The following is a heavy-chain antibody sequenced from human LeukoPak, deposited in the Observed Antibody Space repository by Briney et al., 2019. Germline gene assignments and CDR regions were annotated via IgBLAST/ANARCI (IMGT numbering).Heavy chain of an antibody. Sequence: GASVKVSCKASGYIFTSYGISWVRQAPGQGLEWMGWISANNGNTNYAQKLQGRVTMTTDTSTSTAYMELRSLRYDDTAVYYCARTKPAMVSCSDPWGQGTLVTVSS. CDR3: ARTKPAMVSCSDP. V-gene: IGHV1-18*04. J-gene: IGHJ5*02. D-gene: IGHD5-18*01. CDR1: GYIFTSYG. CDR2: ISANNGNT.